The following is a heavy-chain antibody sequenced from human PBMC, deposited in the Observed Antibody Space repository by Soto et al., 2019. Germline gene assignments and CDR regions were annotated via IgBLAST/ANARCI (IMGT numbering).Heavy chain of an antibody. CDR1: GGSISSGGYS. J-gene: IGHJ4*02. V-gene: IGHV4-30-2*01. D-gene: IGHD3-10*01. Sequence: QLQLQESGSGLVKPSQTLSLTCAVSGGSISSGGYSWSWIRQPPGKGLEWIGYIYHSGSTYYNPSHTTRVTIAVARSKSQFSLKLSSVTAAHTAVYYCAAGGGPPRYYWGQGTLVTVSS. CDR3: AAGGGPPRYY. CDR2: IYHSGST.